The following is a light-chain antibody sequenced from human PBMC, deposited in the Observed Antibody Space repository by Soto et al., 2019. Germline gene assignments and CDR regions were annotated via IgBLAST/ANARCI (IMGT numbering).Light chain of an antibody. CDR1: QYVSTTF. V-gene: IGKV3-20*01. CDR3: QQYGSSPLT. Sequence: EIVLTQSPGTLSLSPGERATLSCRASQYVSTTFFAWYQQKPGQAPRLLIYGTSNRATGIPDRFSGSGSGTDFTLIISRPEPEDFAVYYCQQYGSSPLTFGGGTRMEIK. J-gene: IGKJ4*01. CDR2: GTS.